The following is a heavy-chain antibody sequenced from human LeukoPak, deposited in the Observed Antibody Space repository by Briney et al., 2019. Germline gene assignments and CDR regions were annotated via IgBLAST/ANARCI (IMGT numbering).Heavy chain of an antibody. J-gene: IGHJ5*02. D-gene: IGHD1-1*01. CDR2: ISDDSHIT. V-gene: IGHV3-23*01. Sequence: PRGSLRLSCAASGFSLRSYAMSWVRQAPGKGPQWVSRISDDSHITYYADSLSGRFTISRDTSGSSGYLQINNLRYEDTSVYDCVKEGDGRRYAPETGPPTWGQGNLVTVSS. CDR3: VKEGDGRRYAPETGPPT. CDR1: GFSLRSYA.